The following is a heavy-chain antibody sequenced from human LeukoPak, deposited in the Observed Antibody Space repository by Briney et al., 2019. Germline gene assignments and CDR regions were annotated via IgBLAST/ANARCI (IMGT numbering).Heavy chain of an antibody. CDR2: INHSGST. Sequence: SETLSLTCAVYGGSFSGYYWSWIRQPPGKGLGWIGEINHSGSTNYNPSLKSRVTISVDTSKNQFSLKLSSVTAADTAVYYCARHNSRRSYYYDSSGYPYYFDYWGQGTLVTVSS. J-gene: IGHJ4*02. CDR1: GGSFSGYY. CDR3: ARHNSRRSYYYDSSGYPYYFDY. D-gene: IGHD3-22*01. V-gene: IGHV4-34*01.